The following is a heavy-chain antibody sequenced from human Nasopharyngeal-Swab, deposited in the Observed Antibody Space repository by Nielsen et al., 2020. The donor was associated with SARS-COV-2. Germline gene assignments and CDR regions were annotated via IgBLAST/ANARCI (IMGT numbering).Heavy chain of an antibody. Sequence: GESLKISCAASGFTFSSYWMSWVRQAPGKGLEWVANIKQDGSEKYYVDSVKGRFTISRDNAKNSLYLQMSSLRAEDTAVYYCARVMVAAAGSMDYYYGMDVWGQGTTVTVSS. D-gene: IGHD6-13*01. CDR1: GFTFSSYW. CDR2: IKQDGSEK. J-gene: IGHJ6*02. V-gene: IGHV3-7*03. CDR3: ARVMVAAAGSMDYYYGMDV.